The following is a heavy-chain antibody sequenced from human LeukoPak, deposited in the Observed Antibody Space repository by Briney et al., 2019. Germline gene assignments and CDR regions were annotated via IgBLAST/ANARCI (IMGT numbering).Heavy chain of an antibody. V-gene: IGHV3-74*01. CDR1: GFTFSSYW. J-gene: IGHJ4*02. CDR3: AHGGYSYGLFDY. CDR2: INSDGSST. D-gene: IGHD5-18*01. Sequence: GGSLRLSCAASGFTFSSYWMHWVRQAPGKGLVWVSRINSDGSSTSYADSVKGRFTISRDNSKNTLYLQMNSLRAEDTAVYYCAHGGYSYGLFDYWGQGTLVTVSS.